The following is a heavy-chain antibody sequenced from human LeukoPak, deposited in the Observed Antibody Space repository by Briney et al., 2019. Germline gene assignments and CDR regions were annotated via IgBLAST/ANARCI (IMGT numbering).Heavy chain of an antibody. CDR1: GFTFDDYG. J-gene: IGHJ5*02. CDR3: AREFYCSGGTCSFVP. V-gene: IGHV3-20*04. Sequence: PGGSLRLSCAASGFTFDDYGMSWVRQAPGKGLEWVSGINWNGDSTTYADSVKGRFTISRDNTKDSLYLQMNSLRTEDTALYYCAREFYCSGGTCSFVPWGREPLVTVSS. D-gene: IGHD2-15*01. CDR2: INWNGDST.